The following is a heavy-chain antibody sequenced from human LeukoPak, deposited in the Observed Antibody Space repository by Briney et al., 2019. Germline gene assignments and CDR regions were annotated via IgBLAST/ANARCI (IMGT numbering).Heavy chain of an antibody. V-gene: IGHV3-30-3*01. Sequence: GGSLRLSCAASGFTFSSYAMHWVRQAPGKGLEWVAATSYDGSNKYYADSVKGRFTISRDNSKNTLYVQMNSLRAEDTAVYYCARELMGLTMIVVVNPIDYWGQGTLVTVSS. D-gene: IGHD3-22*01. CDR3: ARELMGLTMIVVVNPIDY. CDR1: GFTFSSYA. J-gene: IGHJ4*02. CDR2: TSYDGSNK.